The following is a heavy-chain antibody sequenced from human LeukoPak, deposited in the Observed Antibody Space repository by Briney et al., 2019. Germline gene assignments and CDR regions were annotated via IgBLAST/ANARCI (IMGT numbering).Heavy chain of an antibody. CDR3: ARALSSKVRGVISWFDP. D-gene: IGHD3-10*01. CDR1: GYTFTSYG. CDR2: ISAYNGNT. V-gene: IGHV1-18*01. Sequence: GASVKVSCKASGYTFTSYGISWVRQAPGQGLEWMGWISAYNGNTNYAQKLQGRVTMTTDTSTSTAYMELRSLRSEDTAVYYCARALSSKVRGVISWFDPWGQGTLVTVSS. J-gene: IGHJ5*02.